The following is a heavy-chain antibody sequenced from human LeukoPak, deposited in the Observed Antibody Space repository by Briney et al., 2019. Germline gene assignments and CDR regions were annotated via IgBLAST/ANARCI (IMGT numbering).Heavy chain of an antibody. Sequence: ASVKVSCMASGYTFRNYGTTWVRQAPGQGLEWMGWISTYNGDTHYAQNLRGRVTVTTDTSTSTVYMEQRSLRSDDTAVYYCARDRTNTSGYYASFDSWGQGTLVTVSS. D-gene: IGHD5-12*01. CDR2: ISTYNGDT. V-gene: IGHV1-18*01. CDR1: GYTFRNYG. J-gene: IGHJ4*02. CDR3: ARDRTNTSGYYASFDS.